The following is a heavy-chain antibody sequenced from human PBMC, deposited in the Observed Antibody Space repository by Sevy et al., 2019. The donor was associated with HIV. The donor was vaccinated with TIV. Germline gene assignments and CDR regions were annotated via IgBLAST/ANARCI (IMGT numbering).Heavy chain of an antibody. CDR2: ISYDGSNK. D-gene: IGHD2-15*01. J-gene: IGHJ6*02. CDR1: GFTFSNYA. V-gene: IGHV3-30*04. Sequence: GGSLRLSCAASGFTFSNYAMHWVRQAPGKGLEWVAVISYDGSNKYYADSVKGRFTISRDNSKNTLYLQMNSLRAEDTALYYCARVVAYCTGGTCFPGYYYGMDVWGQGTTVTVSS. CDR3: ARVVAYCTGGTCFPGYYYGMDV.